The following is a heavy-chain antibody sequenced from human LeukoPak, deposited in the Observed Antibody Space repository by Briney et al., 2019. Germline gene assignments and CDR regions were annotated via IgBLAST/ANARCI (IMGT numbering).Heavy chain of an antibody. CDR1: GLTFSRYG. CDR2: ISYDGSNK. J-gene: IGHJ4*02. D-gene: IGHD1-26*01. V-gene: IGHV3-30*18. CDR3: AKPYIVGATRGYFDY. Sequence: GGSLRLSCAASGLTFSRYGMHWVRQAQGKGLEWVAVISYDGSNKYYADSVKDRFTISRDNSKNTLYLQMNSLRAEDTAVYYCAKPYIVGATRGYFDYWGQGTLVTVSS.